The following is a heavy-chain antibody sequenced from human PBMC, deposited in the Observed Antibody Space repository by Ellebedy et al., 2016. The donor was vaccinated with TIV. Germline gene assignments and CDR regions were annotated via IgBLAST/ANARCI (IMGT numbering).Heavy chain of an antibody. CDR1: GGSFSGYY. CDR2: IYYSGST. Sequence: SETLSLTCAVYGGSFSGYYWSWIRQPPGKGLEWIGYIYYSGSTNYNPSLKSRVTISVDTSKNQFSLKLSSVTAADTAVYYCARDATAVAGGFDYWGQGTLVTVSS. D-gene: IGHD6-19*01. V-gene: IGHV4-59*01. J-gene: IGHJ4*02. CDR3: ARDATAVAGGFDY.